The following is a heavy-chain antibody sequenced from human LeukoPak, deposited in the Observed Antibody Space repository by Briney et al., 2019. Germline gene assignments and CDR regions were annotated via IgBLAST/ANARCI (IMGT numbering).Heavy chain of an antibody. CDR2: FNPSTDGT. D-gene: IGHD5-24*01. V-gene: IGHV1-46*01. CDR1: GYTFTSYY. CDR3: ARRHPGDGYNYWTGYYFDY. J-gene: IGHJ4*02. Sequence: ASVKVSCKASGYTFTSYYIHWVRQAPGQGLEWMGIFNPSTDGTTYAQKFQGRVTITRDTSTSTVYMELSSLRFEDTAVYYCARRHPGDGYNYWTGYYFDYWGQGTLVTVSS.